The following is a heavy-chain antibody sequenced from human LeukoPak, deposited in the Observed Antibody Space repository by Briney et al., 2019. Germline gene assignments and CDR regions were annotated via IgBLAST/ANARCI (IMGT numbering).Heavy chain of an antibody. CDR2: IYYSGST. Sequence: SETLPLTCTVSGGSISSYYWSWIRQPPGKGLEWIGYIYYSGSTNYNPSLKSRVTISVDTSKNQFSLKLSSVTAADTAVYYCARRNSGYDYDAFDIWGQGTMVTVSS. V-gene: IGHV4-59*08. CDR1: GGSISSYY. J-gene: IGHJ3*02. CDR3: ARRNSGYDYDAFDI. D-gene: IGHD5-12*01.